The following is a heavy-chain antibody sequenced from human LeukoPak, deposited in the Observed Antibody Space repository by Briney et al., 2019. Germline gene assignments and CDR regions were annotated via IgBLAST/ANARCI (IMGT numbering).Heavy chain of an antibody. D-gene: IGHD6-13*01. V-gene: IGHV3-74*03. CDR3: ARLMGQQLGYFDY. CDR1: GFTFSSHW. CDR2: INSDGSIT. Sequence: GGSLRLSCAASGFTFSSHWMYWVRQAPGKGLVWVSRINSDGSITTYADSVKGRFTISRDNAKNTLCLQMNSLRAEDTAVYYCARLMGQQLGYFDYWGQGNLVTVSS. J-gene: IGHJ4*02.